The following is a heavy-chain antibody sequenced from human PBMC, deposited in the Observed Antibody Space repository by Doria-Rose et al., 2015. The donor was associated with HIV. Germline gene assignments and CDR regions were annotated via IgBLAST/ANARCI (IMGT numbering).Heavy chain of an antibody. CDR1: GFTSSSHR. J-gene: IGHJ4*02. D-gene: IGHD3-10*01. CDR2: ISSTSAYI. V-gene: IGHV3-21*01. Sequence: QLVQSGGGLVRPGGSLRLSCATSGFTSSSHRINWVRQAPGTGLEWVSSISSTSAYINYADSVRGRFTISRDNARNSLYLQMDSLRAEDTAIYYCATGVTLDYWGQGTLVTVSS. CDR3: ATGVTLDY.